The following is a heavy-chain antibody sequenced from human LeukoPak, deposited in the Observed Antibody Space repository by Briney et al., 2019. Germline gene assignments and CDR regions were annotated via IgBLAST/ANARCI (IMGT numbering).Heavy chain of an antibody. D-gene: IGHD3-22*01. Sequence: SQILSLTCTVSGGSLSSGSYYWSWIRQPAGKGLEWIGRIYTSGSTNYKPSLKSRVTISVDTSKNQFSLKLSSVTAADMAVYYCARSYYYDSSGYYYGSDYWGQGTLVTVSS. CDR2: IYTSGST. J-gene: IGHJ4*02. V-gene: IGHV4-61*02. CDR1: GGSLSSGSYY. CDR3: ARSYYYDSSGYYYGSDY.